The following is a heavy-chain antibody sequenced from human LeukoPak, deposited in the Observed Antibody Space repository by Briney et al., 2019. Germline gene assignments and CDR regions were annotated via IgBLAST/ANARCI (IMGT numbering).Heavy chain of an antibody. CDR3: ATRPTVGGTTPTFDH. CDR2: ISGTGGST. CDR1: GFTFGNYA. V-gene: IGHV3-23*01. J-gene: IGHJ4*02. D-gene: IGHD1-26*01. Sequence: GSLRLSCAASGFTFGNYAMNWVRQAPGRGLEWVSAISGTGGSTYYADSVKGRFTISRDNAKNALYLQMNTLRAEDTAIYSCATRPTVGGTTPTFDHWGQGTPVPVSS.